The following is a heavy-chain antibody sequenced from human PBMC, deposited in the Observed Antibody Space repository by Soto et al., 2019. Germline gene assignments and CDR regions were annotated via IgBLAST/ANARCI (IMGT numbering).Heavy chain of an antibody. D-gene: IGHD1-26*01. J-gene: IGHJ6*02. V-gene: IGHV4-4*02. CDR2: IYHSGST. CDR3: ASVSGGYYYGMDV. CDR1: GGSISSSNW. Sequence: QVQLQESGPGLVKPSGTLSLTCAVSGGSISSSNWWSWVRQPPGKGVEWIGEIYHSGSTNCNPTLRGRLTLSVDKSKNQFSLKLTSVTGAVKAVYYCASVSGGYYYGMDVWGQGTRVTVSS.